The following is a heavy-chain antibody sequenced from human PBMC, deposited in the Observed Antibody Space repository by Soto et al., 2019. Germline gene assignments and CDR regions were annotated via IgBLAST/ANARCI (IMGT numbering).Heavy chain of an antibody. V-gene: IGHV3-33*01. J-gene: IGHJ6*02. CDR1: GFTFSSYG. CDR2: IWYDGSNK. CDR3: ARDLFEDRLSSWYTGGRYYGMDV. Sequence: QVQLVESGGGVVQPGRSLRLSCAASGFTFSSYGMHWVRQAPGKGLEWVVVIWYDGSNKYYADSVKGRFTISRDNSKNTLYLQMNSLRAEDTAVYYCARDLFEDRLSSWYTGGRYYGMDVWGQGTTVTVSS. D-gene: IGHD6-13*01.